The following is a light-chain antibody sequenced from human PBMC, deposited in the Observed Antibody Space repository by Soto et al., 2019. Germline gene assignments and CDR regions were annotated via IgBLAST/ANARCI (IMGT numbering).Light chain of an antibody. CDR1: SSDVGGYNY. J-gene: IGLJ2*01. CDR2: EVS. CDR3: SSYAGRNNYVV. Sequence: QSALTQPPSASGSPGQSVTISCTGTSSDVGGYNYVSWYQQHPGKAPKLMIFEVSKRTSGVPDRFSGSKSGNTASLTVSGLQAEDEADYYRSSYAGRNNYVVFGGGTKLPVL. V-gene: IGLV2-8*01.